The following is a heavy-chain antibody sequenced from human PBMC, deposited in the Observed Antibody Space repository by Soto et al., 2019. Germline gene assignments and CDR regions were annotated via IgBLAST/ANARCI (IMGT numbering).Heavy chain of an antibody. CDR3: AKDTHGSGSYLGYFDY. Sequence: GGSLRLSCAASGFTFDDYAMHWVRQAPGKGLEWVSGISWNSGSIGYADSVKGRFTISRDNAKNSLYLQMNSLRAEDTALYYCAKDTHGSGSYLGYFDYWGQGTLVTVSS. CDR2: ISWNSGSI. V-gene: IGHV3-9*01. D-gene: IGHD3-10*01. J-gene: IGHJ4*02. CDR1: GFTFDDYA.